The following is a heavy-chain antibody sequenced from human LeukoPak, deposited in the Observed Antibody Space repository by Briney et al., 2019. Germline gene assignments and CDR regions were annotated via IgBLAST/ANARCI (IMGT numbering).Heavy chain of an antibody. Sequence: PSETLSLTCTVSGGSVSSGGYYWSWIRQHPGKGLESIGYIYYSGSTYYNPSLKSRVTISVDTSKNQFSLKLSSVTAADTAVYYCARDPSGGSSGYYYYMDVWGKGTTVTVSS. J-gene: IGHJ6*03. CDR2: IYYSGST. CDR3: ARDPSGGSSGYYYYMDV. V-gene: IGHV4-31*03. D-gene: IGHD3-22*01. CDR1: GGSVSSGGYY.